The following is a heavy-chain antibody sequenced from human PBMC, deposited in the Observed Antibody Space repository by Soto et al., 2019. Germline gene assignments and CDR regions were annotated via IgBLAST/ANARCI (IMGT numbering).Heavy chain of an antibody. D-gene: IGHD3-3*01. Sequence: GGSLRLSCAASGFTFSSYAMSWVRQAPGKGLEWVSAISGSGGSTYYADSAKGRFTISRDNSKNTLYLQMNSLRAEDTAVYYCAKDRPYYDFWSGSRGDNWFDPWGQGTLVTVSS. CDR2: ISGSGGST. CDR3: AKDRPYYDFWSGSRGDNWFDP. V-gene: IGHV3-23*01. J-gene: IGHJ5*02. CDR1: GFTFSSYA.